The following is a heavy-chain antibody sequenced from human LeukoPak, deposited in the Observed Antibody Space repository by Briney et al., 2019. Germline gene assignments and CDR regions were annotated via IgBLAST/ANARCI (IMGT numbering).Heavy chain of an antibody. J-gene: IGHJ4*02. D-gene: IGHD5-12*01. CDR1: GFTFSSYW. V-gene: IGHV3-7*01. Sequence: PGGSLRLSCAASGFTFSSYWMSWVRQAPGKGVEWVANIKQDGSEKYYVDSVKGRFTISRDNAKNSLYLQMNSLRAEDTAVYYCAREEYSGYDYDGYWGQGTLVTVSS. CDR2: IKQDGSEK. CDR3: AREEYSGYDYDGY.